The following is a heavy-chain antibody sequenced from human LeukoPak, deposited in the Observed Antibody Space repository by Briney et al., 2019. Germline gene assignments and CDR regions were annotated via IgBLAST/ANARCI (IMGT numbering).Heavy chain of an antibody. D-gene: IGHD4-17*01. CDR2: ISSSSDYI. CDR3: AREATVTSGWFDP. CDR1: GFTFSSYS. Sequence: GGSLRLSCAASGFTFSSYSMNWGRQAPGKGLEWVSSISSSSDYIYFADSVKGRFTISRDNAKNSLYLQMNSLRAEDTAVYYCAREATVTSGWFDPWGQGTLVTVSS. J-gene: IGHJ5*02. V-gene: IGHV3-21*01.